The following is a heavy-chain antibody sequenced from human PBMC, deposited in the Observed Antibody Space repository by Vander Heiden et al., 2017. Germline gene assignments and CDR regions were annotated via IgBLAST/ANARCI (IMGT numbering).Heavy chain of an antibody. J-gene: IGHJ6*02. CDR1: GLTFSSTA. V-gene: IGHV3-23*01. D-gene: IGHD1-20*01. CDR2: SSGSGSNT. Sequence: VQLLESWGGVVQPGGSLGLSCAASGLTFSSTARNWVRQAPGKGLELVSVSSGSGSNTYYADSVKGRFTISRDNSKNTLYLQMSSLRAEDTAVYYCAKDFGDNGFYYGLDVWGQGTTVTVSS. CDR3: AKDFGDNGFYYGLDV.